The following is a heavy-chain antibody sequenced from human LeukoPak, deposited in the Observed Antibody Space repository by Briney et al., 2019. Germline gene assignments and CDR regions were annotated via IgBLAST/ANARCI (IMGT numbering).Heavy chain of an antibody. J-gene: IGHJ4*02. CDR1: GFNSNSHS. Sequence: TGGSLRLSCAASGFNSNSHSMSGVRQAPGKGLEWVSAIFGDTVTFYTDSVKGRFTISRDNAKNTLYLQMNSLRAEDTAVYYCAKIPSGITVFGVVTDDFDYWGQGTLVTVSS. V-gene: IGHV3-23*01. D-gene: IGHD3-3*01. CDR2: IFGDTVT. CDR3: AKIPSGITVFGVVTDDFDY.